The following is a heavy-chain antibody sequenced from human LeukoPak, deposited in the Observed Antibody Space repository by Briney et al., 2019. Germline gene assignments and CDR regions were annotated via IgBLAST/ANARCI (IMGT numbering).Heavy chain of an antibody. V-gene: IGHV4-61*01. Sequence: PSETLSLTCTVSGGSVSSGSYYWTWIRQPPGKGLEWIGYIYDTGSANYNPSLRSRVTISVDTSKNQFSLKLSSVTAADTAVYFCARHSSVTKSVLAYWGQGILVTVSS. CDR1: GGSVSSGSYY. CDR3: ARHSSVTKSVLAY. CDR2: IYDTGSA. D-gene: IGHD4-17*01. J-gene: IGHJ4*02.